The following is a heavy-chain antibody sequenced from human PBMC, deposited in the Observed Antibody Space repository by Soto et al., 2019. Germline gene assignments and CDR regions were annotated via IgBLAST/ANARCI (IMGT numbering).Heavy chain of an antibody. CDR2: INPNSAGT. J-gene: IGHJ3*02. Sequence: ASVKVSCKASGYTFTGYFIHWVRQAPGQGLEWMGWINPNSAGTNYAQKFQGWVTMTRDTSISTAYMELSRLISDDTAVYYCARATPVLPAGTPGTTNPFDIWGQGTMVTGSS. V-gene: IGHV1-2*04. D-gene: IGHD2-2*01. CDR3: ARATPVLPAGTPGTTNPFDI. CDR1: GYTFTGYF.